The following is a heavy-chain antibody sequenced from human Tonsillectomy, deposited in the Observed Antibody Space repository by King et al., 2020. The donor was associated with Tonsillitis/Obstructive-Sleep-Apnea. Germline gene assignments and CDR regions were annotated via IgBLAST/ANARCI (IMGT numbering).Heavy chain of an antibody. J-gene: IGHJ4*02. CDR1: VGSFSGYY. Sequence: VQLQQWGAGLLKPSETLSLTCAVYVGSFSGYYWSWIRQPPGKGLEWIVEINNSGSNNYNTSLKSRCTISVDTSKNQFSLMLTSVTAAYTAVYYCARGYTSLQLTMVQVVIITSFDYWGQGTLVTVSS. V-gene: IGHV4-34*01. CDR2: INNSGSN. D-gene: IGHD3-10*01. CDR3: ARGYTSLQLTMVQVVIITSFDY.